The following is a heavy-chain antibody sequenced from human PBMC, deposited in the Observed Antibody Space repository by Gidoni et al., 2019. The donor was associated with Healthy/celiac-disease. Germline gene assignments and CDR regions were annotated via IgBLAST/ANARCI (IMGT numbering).Heavy chain of an antibody. J-gene: IGHJ5*02. V-gene: IGHV4-61*02. D-gene: IGHD2-15*01. CDR2: IYTSGST. CDR3: ARAGLGYCSGGSCYREDWFDP. CDR1: GGSISSGSYY. Sequence: QVQLQESGPGLVKPSQTLSHTCTVSGGSISSGSYYWSWIRQPAGKGLEWIGRIYTSGSTNYNPALKSRVTISVDTSKNQFSLKLSSVTAADTAVYYCARAGLGYCSGGSCYREDWFDPWGQGTLVTVSS.